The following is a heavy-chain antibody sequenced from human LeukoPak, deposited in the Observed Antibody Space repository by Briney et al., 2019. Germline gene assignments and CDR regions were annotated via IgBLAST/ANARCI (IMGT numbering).Heavy chain of an antibody. V-gene: IGHV3-30*03. J-gene: IGHJ2*01. CDR1: NLTFDAYG. Sequence: GGSLRLSCAASNLTFDAYGIHWVRQAPGKGLEWVATVSYDGLEKYYADSVKGRVAISRDKSRNTLYLQMNSLKPEDTAVYFCARDAGSEIYYPFLGWRFDLWGRGTVVIVSS. CDR3: ARDAGSEIYYPFLGWRFDL. CDR2: VSYDGLEK. D-gene: IGHD3-10*01.